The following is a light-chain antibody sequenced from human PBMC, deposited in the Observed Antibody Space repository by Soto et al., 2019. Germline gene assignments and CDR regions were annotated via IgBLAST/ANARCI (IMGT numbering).Light chain of an antibody. V-gene: IGKV3-15*01. J-gene: IGKJ2*01. CDR2: GAS. CDR1: QSVSSSY. Sequence: EIVLTQSPGTLSLPPGERATLSCRASQSVSSSYLAWYQQKPGQAPRLLIYGASTRATGIPARFSGSGSGTEFTLTISSLQSEDFAVYYCQQYNNWPMYTFGQGTKLEIK. CDR3: QQYNNWPMYT.